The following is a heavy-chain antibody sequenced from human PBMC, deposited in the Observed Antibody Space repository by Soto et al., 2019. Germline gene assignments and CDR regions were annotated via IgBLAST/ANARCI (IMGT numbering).Heavy chain of an antibody. CDR1: GFIFSSYG. CDR2: IWYDGSNK. D-gene: IGHD6-13*01. Sequence: QVQLVESGGGVVQPGRSLRLSCAASGFIFSSYGMHWVRQAPGKGLEWVAVIWYDGSNKYYADSVKGRFPISRDNSKNTLYQQMNSLRADDTAVYFCARPLYSSSSVYYGMDVWGQGTTVTVSS. V-gene: IGHV3-33*01. J-gene: IGHJ6*02. CDR3: ARPLYSSSSVYYGMDV.